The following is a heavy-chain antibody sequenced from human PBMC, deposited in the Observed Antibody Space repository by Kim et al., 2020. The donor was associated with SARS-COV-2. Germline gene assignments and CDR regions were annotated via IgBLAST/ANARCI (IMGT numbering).Heavy chain of an antibody. J-gene: IGHJ6*02. CDR2: ISASSSYI. CDR1: GFTFSDYY. V-gene: IGHV3-11*05. CDR3: ARDFLSTYYDYYYGMDL. Sequence: GGSLRLSCAASGFTFSDYYMSWIRQAPGKGLEWISYISASSSYIKYADSVKGRFTISRDNSKNSLYLQMNSLGAEDTAVYYCARDFLSTYYDYYYGMDLCGQGTAVTVSS.